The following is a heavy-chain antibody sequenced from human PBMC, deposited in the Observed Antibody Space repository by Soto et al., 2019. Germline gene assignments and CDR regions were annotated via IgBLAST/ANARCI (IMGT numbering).Heavy chain of an antibody. D-gene: IGHD2-2*01. J-gene: IGHJ6*03. V-gene: IGHV3-33*01. CDR1: GFTFSSYG. CDR2: IWYDGSNK. CDR3: ARSGPFVVSAATYYYYMDV. Sequence: GGSLRLSCAASGFTFSSYGMHWVRQAPGKGLEWVAVIWYDGSNKYYADSVKGRFTISRDNSKNTLYLQMNSLRAEDTAVYYCARSGPFVVSAATYYYYMDVWGKGTTVTVSS.